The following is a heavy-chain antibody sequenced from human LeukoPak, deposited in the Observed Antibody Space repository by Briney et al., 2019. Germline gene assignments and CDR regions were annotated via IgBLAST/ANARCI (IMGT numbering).Heavy chain of an antibody. V-gene: IGHV3-30*18. CDR1: GFTFSSYG. Sequence: GRSLRLSCAASGFTFSSYGMHWVRQAPGKGLEWVAVISYDGSNKYYADSVKGRFTISRDNSKNTLYLQMNSLRAEDTAVYYCAKAYSDKNWGFARAYYFDYWGQGTLVTVSS. CDR2: ISYDGSNK. D-gene: IGHD7-27*01. CDR3: AKAYSDKNWGFARAYYFDY. J-gene: IGHJ4*02.